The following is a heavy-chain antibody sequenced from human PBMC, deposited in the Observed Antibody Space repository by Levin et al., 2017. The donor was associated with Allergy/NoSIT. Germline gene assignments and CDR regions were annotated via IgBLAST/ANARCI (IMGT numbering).Heavy chain of an antibody. Sequence: GESLKISCKGSGYSFTSYWIGWVRQMPGKGLEWMGIIYPGDSDTRYSPSFQGQVTISADKSISTAYLQWSSLKASDTAMYYCARLDGSGWYGYYYYGMDVWGQGTTVTVSS. J-gene: IGHJ6*02. CDR1: GYSFTSYW. V-gene: IGHV5-51*01. CDR3: ARLDGSGWYGYYYYGMDV. CDR2: IYPGDSDT. D-gene: IGHD6-19*01.